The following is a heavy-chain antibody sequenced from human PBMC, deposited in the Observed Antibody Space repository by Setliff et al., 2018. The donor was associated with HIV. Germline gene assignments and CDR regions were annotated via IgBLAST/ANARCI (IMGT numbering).Heavy chain of an antibody. CDR3: ARAYRDNVWGSWRQISSWFDS. Sequence: SETLSLTCAVYGGSFNEYYWNWIRQIPGKGLEWIGEINHGGSTNYNESLKRRLRISVDTSKNQFSLSLNSVTAADTAVYYCARAYRDNVWGSWRQISSWFDSWGQGKLVTVSS. CDR2: INHGGST. CDR1: GGSFNEYY. D-gene: IGHD3-16*01. J-gene: IGHJ5*01. V-gene: IGHV4-34*01.